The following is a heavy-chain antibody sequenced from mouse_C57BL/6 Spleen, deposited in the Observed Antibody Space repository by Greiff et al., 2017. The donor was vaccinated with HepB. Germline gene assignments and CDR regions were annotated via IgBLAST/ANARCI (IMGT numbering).Heavy chain of an antibody. J-gene: IGHJ2*01. D-gene: IGHD1-1*01. Sequence: QVQLQQSGAELARPGASVKLSCKASGYTFTSYGISWVKQRTGQGLEWIGEIYPRSGNTYYNEKFKGKATLTADKSSSTAYMELRSLTTEDSAIYYCARLDYGSLDYWGQGTTLTVSS. CDR2: IYPRSGNT. CDR3: ARLDYGSLDY. V-gene: IGHV1-81*01. CDR1: GYTFTSYG.